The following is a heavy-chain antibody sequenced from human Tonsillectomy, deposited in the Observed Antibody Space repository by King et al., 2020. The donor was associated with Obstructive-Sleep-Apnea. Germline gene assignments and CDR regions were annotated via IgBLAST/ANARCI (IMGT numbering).Heavy chain of an antibody. Sequence: VQLEESGGGLVRPGGSLRLSCVASGFTFSNYSMNWVRQAPGKGLEWVSSISSKGSYIHSADSVKGRFTVSRDNAKNSLYLQMKSLRAEDTAVYYYARDPNHLYTMDVWGQGTTVTVSS. D-gene: IGHD1-14*01. CDR3: ARDPNHLYTMDV. V-gene: IGHV3-21*01. CDR1: GFTFSNYS. J-gene: IGHJ6*02. CDR2: ISSKGSYI.